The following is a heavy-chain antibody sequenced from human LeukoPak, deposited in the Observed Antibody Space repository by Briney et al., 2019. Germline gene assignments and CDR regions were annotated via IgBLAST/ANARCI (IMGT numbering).Heavy chain of an antibody. D-gene: IGHD3-22*01. CDR3: AKPIDWGSGYYLFDY. CDR1: GFTFSSYS. Sequence: GGSLRLSCAASGFTFSSYSMHWVRQAPGKGLEWVAVISYDGSNKYYADSVKGRFTISRDNSKNTLYLQMNSLRAEDTAVYYCAKPIDWGSGYYLFDYWGQGTLVTVSS. CDR2: ISYDGSNK. V-gene: IGHV3-30*18. J-gene: IGHJ4*02.